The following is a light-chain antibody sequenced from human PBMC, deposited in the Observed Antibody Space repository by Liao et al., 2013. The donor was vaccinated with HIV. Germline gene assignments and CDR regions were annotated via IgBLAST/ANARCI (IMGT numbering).Light chain of an antibody. V-gene: IGLV3-1*01. J-gene: IGLJ2*01. CDR3: QAWDSNSHVV. Sequence: SYEVTQPPSVSVSPGQTATITCSGDKLGDKYACWFQQKPGQSPLLVIYQDSKRPPRIPERLAGANSGSAATLTISGAQAMDEADYYCQAWDSNSHVVFGGGTRLTVL. CDR2: QDS. CDR1: KLGDKY.